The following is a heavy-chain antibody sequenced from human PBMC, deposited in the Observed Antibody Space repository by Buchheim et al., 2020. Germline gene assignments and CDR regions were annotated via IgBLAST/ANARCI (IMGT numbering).Heavy chain of an antibody. V-gene: IGHV3-23*01. Sequence: EVQLLESGGDLVQPGGSLRLSCATSGFTFSTYAMTWVRQAPGRGLEWVSAIGPTGTDTFYANSVKGRFTISRDNSKNTLYLQMSSLRAEDTALYYCAKDLGYSTTWYLGFDSWGQGT. CDR1: GFTFSTYA. CDR2: IGPTGTDT. D-gene: IGHD6-13*01. J-gene: IGHJ4*02. CDR3: AKDLGYSTTWYLGFDS.